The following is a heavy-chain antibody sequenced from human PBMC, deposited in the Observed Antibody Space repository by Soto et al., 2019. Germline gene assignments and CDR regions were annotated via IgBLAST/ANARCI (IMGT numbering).Heavy chain of an antibody. V-gene: IGHV4-61*01. CDR2: IFYSGST. CDR3: ASYSGNGNNAFDV. D-gene: IGHD1-20*01. Sequence: QVQLQESGPGLVKPSETLSLICNVSGGSINSGSFYWSWIRQPPGKGLEWIGYIFYSGSTKYNPAIKSRATIMVDLSRSQFSLRLASVPTAETAVYYCASYSGNGNNAFDVGGQGKLVTVSS. CDR1: GGSINSGSFY. J-gene: IGHJ3*01.